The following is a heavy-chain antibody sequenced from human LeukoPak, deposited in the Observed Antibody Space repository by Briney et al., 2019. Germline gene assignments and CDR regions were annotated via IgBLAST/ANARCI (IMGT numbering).Heavy chain of an antibody. CDR1: GYTFTSYG. V-gene: IGHV1-18*01. J-gene: IGHJ4*02. CDR3: ASGFGYCSSTSCLGDY. CDR2: ISAYNGNT. D-gene: IGHD2-2*03. Sequence: GASVKVSCKASGYTFTSYGISWVRQAPGQGLEWMGWISAYNGNTNYAQKLQGRVPMTTDTSTSTAYMELRSLRSDDTAVYYCASGFGYCSSTSCLGDYWGQGTLVTVSS.